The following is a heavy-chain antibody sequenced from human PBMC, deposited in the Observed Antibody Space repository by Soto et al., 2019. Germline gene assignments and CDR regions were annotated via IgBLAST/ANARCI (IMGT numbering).Heavy chain of an antibody. J-gene: IGHJ5*02. V-gene: IGHV4-39*01. CDR3: ARHRDDSSGYSLNWFDP. D-gene: IGHD3-22*01. CDR1: GGSISSSSYY. CDR2: IYYSGST. Sequence: SETLSLTCTVSGGSISSSSYYWGWIRQPPGKGLEWIGSIYYSGSTYYNPSLKSRVTISVDTSKNQFSLKLSSVTAADTAVYYCARHRDDSSGYSLNWFDPWGQGTLVTVSS.